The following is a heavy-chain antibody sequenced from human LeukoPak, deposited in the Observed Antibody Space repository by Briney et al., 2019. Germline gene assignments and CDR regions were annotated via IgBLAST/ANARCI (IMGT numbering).Heavy chain of an antibody. CDR3: ATAVLTPILGY. Sequence: SETLSLTCAVYGESFSGNYWSWIRQPPGKGLEWIGEITHSGSTNYNPSLKSRVTISVDTSKNQFSLKLNSVTAADTALYYCATAVLTPILGYWGQGTLVTVSS. V-gene: IGHV4-34*01. J-gene: IGHJ4*02. D-gene: IGHD2-21*02. CDR2: ITHSGST. CDR1: GESFSGNY.